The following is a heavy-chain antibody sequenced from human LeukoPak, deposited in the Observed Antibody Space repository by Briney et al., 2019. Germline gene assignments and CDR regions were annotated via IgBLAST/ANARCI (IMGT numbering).Heavy chain of an antibody. Sequence: GGSLRLSCAASGFTVSSNYMSWVRQAPGKGLEWVSVIYSGGSTYYADSVKGRFTISRDNSKNTLYLQMNSLRAEDTAVYYCARDLDCSSTSCYTYWGQGTLVTVSS. J-gene: IGHJ4*02. CDR3: ARDLDCSSTSCYTY. CDR1: GFTVSSNY. CDR2: IYSGGST. V-gene: IGHV3-53*01. D-gene: IGHD2-2*02.